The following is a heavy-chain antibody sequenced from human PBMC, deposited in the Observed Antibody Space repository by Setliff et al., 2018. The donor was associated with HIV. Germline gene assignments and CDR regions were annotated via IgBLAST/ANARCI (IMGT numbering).Heavy chain of an antibody. J-gene: IGHJ4*02. CDR3: ARLRPSVADRSYFNH. Sequence: PSETLSLTCTVSGGSIRTGAYYWGWIRQPPGKGLEGIGSIYYDGNTYYKPSLKSRVTMSVDSSKNQFSLKVNPVTAAETAVYYVARLRPSVADRSYFNHWGQGTLVTVSS. V-gene: IGHV4-39*01. CDR1: GGSIRTGAYY. CDR2: IYYDGNT. D-gene: IGHD6-19*01.